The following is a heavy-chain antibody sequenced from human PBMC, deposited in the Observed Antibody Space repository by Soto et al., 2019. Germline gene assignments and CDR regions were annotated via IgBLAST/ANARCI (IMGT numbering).Heavy chain of an antibody. Sequence: GSVKVSFKASGYTFSYYAMSWVRQAPGQGLEWIGWISGYNGNTKNAQKLQGRVTLTTDTSTSTAYMELRSLRSDDTAVYYCARGALDFDYWGQGTRVTVS. J-gene: IGHJ4*02. CDR1: GYTFSYYA. V-gene: IGHV1-18*01. D-gene: IGHD3-16*01. CDR3: ARGALDFDY. CDR2: ISGYNGNT.